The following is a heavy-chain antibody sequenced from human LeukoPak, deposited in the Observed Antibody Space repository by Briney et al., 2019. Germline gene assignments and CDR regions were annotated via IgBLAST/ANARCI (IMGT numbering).Heavy chain of an antibody. V-gene: IGHV4-39*01. D-gene: IGHD3-3*01. Sequence: SDTLSLSCTVSGGSISTISYYCGWVPQSPGKVLEWIGSIYYSGRTYYDPSLRSRVTISVDTSRSQFTLKLTSVPAADTAVYYCASLPVSGQHYYYGMDVWGQGTMVTVSS. CDR1: GGSISTISYY. CDR2: IYYSGRT. J-gene: IGHJ6*02. CDR3: ASLPVSGQHYYYGMDV.